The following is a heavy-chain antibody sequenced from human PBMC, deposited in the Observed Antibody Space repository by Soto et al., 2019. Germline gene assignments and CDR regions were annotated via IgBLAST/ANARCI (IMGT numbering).Heavy chain of an antibody. D-gene: IGHD2-21*02. CDR2: INHSGST. CDR1: GGSFSGYY. CDR3: ARGTNVVTAMVYYYYGMDV. V-gene: IGHV4-34*01. Sequence: PSETLSLTCAVYGGSFSGYYWSWIRQPPGKGLEWIGEINHSGSTNYNPSLKSRVTISVDTSKNQFSLKLSSVTAADTAVYYCARGTNVVTAMVYYYYGMDVWGQGTTVTVSS. J-gene: IGHJ6*02.